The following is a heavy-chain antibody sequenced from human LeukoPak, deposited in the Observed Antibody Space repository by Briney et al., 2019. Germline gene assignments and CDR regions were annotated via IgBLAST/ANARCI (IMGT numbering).Heavy chain of an antibody. D-gene: IGHD3-22*01. CDR1: GYTFTSYY. J-gene: IGHJ4*02. V-gene: IGHV1-2*02. CDR2: INPNSGGT. CDR3: ARNLAGDYDNSGYYLFDY. Sequence: ASVKVSCKASGYTFTSYYMYWVRQAPGQGLEWMGWINPNSGGTNYAQKFQGRVTLTRDTSITTTYMELSRLRSDDTAVYYCARNLAGDYDNSGYYLFDYWGQGTLVTVSS.